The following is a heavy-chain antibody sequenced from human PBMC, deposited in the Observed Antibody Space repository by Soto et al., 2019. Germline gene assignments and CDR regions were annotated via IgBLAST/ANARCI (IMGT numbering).Heavy chain of an antibody. D-gene: IGHD5-12*01. J-gene: IGHJ4*02. CDR3: ARDRMRDGYNGGFDY. CDR1: GGSISGNY. V-gene: IGHV4-59*01. CDR2: IYYSGST. Sequence: PSETLSLTCTVSGGSISGNYWTWIRQPPGKGLEWIGYIYYSGSTNYNPSLKSRVTISVDESTSTAYMELSSLRSEDTAVYYCARDRMRDGYNGGFDYWGQGTLVTVS.